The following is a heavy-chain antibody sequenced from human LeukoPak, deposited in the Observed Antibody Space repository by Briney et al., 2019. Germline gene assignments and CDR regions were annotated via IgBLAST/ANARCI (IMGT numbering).Heavy chain of an antibody. CDR2: ISGDGGST. Sequence: GRSLRLSCAASGCTFDDYAMNWVRQAPGKGLEWVSLISGDGGSTYYADSVKGRFTISRDNSKNSLYLQMNSLRTEDTALYYCAKDDSYGDHVKFDYWGQGTLVTVSS. J-gene: IGHJ4*02. D-gene: IGHD4-17*01. V-gene: IGHV3-43*02. CDR1: GCTFDDYA. CDR3: AKDDSYGDHVKFDY.